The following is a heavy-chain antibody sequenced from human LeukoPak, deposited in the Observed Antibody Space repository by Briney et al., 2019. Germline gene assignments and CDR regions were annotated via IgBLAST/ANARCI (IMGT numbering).Heavy chain of an antibody. D-gene: IGHD6-6*01. CDR3: ARLIAARREDYYYYYMDV. J-gene: IGHJ6*03. CDR2: INPNSGGT. CDR1: GYTFTGYY. V-gene: IGHV1-2*02. Sequence: ASVKVSCKASGYTFTGYYMHWVRQAPGQGLEWMGWINPNSGGTNYAQKFQGRVTMTRDTSISTAYMELSRLRSDDTAVYYCARLIAARREDYYYYYMDVWGKGTTVTVSS.